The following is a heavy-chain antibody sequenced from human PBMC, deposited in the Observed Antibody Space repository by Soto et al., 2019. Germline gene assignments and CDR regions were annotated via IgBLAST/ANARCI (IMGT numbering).Heavy chain of an antibody. Sequence: ASVKVSCKASGHTFTSYGIHWVRQAPGQRLEWMGWINAANGDTKYSPKFQGRVTITRHTSASTAYMELSSPRSEDTAVYYCVRRHVSATGIDWFDPLVQGAMVTVSS. CDR1: GHTFTSYG. CDR2: INAANGDT. D-gene: IGHD6-13*01. V-gene: IGHV1-3*01. CDR3: VRRHVSATGIDWFDP. J-gene: IGHJ5*02.